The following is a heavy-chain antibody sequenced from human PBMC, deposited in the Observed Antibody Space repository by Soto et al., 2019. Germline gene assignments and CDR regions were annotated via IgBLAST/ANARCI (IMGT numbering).Heavy chain of an antibody. CDR1: GYTFTSSD. V-gene: IGHV1-8*01. CDR2: MNPNTGNT. J-gene: IGHJ6*02. D-gene: IGHD3-22*01. CDR3: ARPDEGGYSSNHHYYYALDV. Sequence: QVQLVQSGAEVKKPGASVRVSCKASGYTFTSSDVYWVRQATGQGLELMGWMNPNTGNTGYAQKFQGRVTMTRNTSISTAYMELSSLRSEDTAVYYCARPDEGGYSSNHHYYYALDVWGQGTTVTV.